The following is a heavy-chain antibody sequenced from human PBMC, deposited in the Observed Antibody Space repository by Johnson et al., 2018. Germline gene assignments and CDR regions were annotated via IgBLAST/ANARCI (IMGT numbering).Heavy chain of an antibody. V-gene: IGHV3-11*04. CDR1: GFTFSDYY. J-gene: IGHJ3*02. CDR3: ARDMGSGSHHDAFDI. CDR2: ISSSASTT. Sequence: QVQLVESGGGLVQPGGSLSLCCAASGFTFSDYYMSWIRQAPGQGLAWVSYISSSASTTYYADSVKGRFPISRDNAKNSLYLQMNSLRAEDTAVYYCARDMGSGSHHDAFDIWGQGTMVTVSS. D-gene: IGHD3-10*01.